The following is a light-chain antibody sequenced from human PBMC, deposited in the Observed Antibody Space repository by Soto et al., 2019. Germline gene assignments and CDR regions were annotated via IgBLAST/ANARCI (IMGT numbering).Light chain of an antibody. CDR3: QQRYAWPPIT. CDR2: DAS. V-gene: IGKV3-11*01. CDR1: RSVRGN. J-gene: IGKJ5*01. Sequence: EFVLTQLQAPWFFPQGERATPSSGPGRSVRGNLAGYQQKPGQAPRLLIYDASNRAAGIPARFSGSGSETDFTLTISNLEPEDFAVYYCQQRYAWPPITFGQGTRLEIK.